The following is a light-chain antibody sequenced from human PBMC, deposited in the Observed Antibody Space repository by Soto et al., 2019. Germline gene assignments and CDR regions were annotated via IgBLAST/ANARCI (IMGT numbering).Light chain of an antibody. J-gene: IGKJ1*01. CDR2: GAS. CDR1: QSSSRY. V-gene: IGKV3D-15*01. Sequence: IVLTQSAGTLSLSPGERNTLXCRASQSSSRYLDWYQQSAGEGPRHLIYGASSRAPGNPDRFSGSGSATEFTRTISSLEPEDFAVYYGQQYNDWPRTFGQGTKVDIK. CDR3: QQYNDWPRT.